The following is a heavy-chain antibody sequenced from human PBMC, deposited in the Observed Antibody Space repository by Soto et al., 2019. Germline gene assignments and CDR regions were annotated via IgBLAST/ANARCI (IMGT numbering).Heavy chain of an antibody. J-gene: IGHJ1*01. V-gene: IGHV3-30-3*01. CDR2: ISHDENNK. Sequence: QVQLVVSGGGVVQPGGSLRLSCAASGFSVSNSIFHWVRQTPGKGLEWMALISHDENNKHYADSVRGRFTISRDNSKNTVYLQMDNLRAEDTALYHCAREEDSSGYAGTFKYWGQGTLVTVFS. CDR3: AREEDSSGYAGTFKY. D-gene: IGHD3-22*01. CDR1: GFSVSNSI.